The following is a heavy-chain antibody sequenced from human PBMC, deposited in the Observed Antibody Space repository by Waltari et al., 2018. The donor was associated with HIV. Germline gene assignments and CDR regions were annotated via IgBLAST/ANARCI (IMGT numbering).Heavy chain of an antibody. CDR3: ARRGSSGSPPTL. V-gene: IGHV4-34*01. CDR1: GGSFRGYY. CDR2: INHSGST. J-gene: IGHJ4*02. Sequence: QVQLQQWGAGLLKPSETLSLTCAVYGGSFRGYYWSWNRQPPEKGLEWIGEINHSGSTNYNPSLKSRVTISRDTSKNRFFLKLNSVTAADTAVYYCARRGSSGSPPTLWGQGTLVTVS. D-gene: IGHD3-22*01.